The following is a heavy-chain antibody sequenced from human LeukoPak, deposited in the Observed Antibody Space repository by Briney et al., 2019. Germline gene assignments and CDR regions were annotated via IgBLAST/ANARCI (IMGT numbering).Heavy chain of an antibody. Sequence: ASVKVSYKVSGYTITELSMHWVRQAPGKGLEWMGGFDPEDGETIYAQKFQGRVTMTEDTSTDTAYMELSSLRSEDTAVYYCATTWGSSQLLFDPGGAFDIWGQGTMVTVSS. CDR2: FDPEDGET. J-gene: IGHJ3*02. V-gene: IGHV1-24*01. CDR1: GYTITELS. CDR3: ATTWGSSQLLFDPGGAFDI. D-gene: IGHD3-16*01.